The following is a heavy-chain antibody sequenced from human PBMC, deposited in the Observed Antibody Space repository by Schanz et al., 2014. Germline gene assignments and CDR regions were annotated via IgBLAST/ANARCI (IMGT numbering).Heavy chain of an antibody. CDR3: ARDRRNADLDY. CDR1: GFTFSSYS. Sequence: EVQLVESGGGLIQPGGSLRLSCAASGFTFSSYSMNWVRQAPGKGLEWVSYISSSSSTRYYADSVKGRFTISRDNTKNSLFLQLNSLRADDTAVYYCARDRRNADLDYWGQGTLVTVSS. V-gene: IGHV3-48*04. D-gene: IGHD1-1*01. J-gene: IGHJ4*02. CDR2: ISSSSSTR.